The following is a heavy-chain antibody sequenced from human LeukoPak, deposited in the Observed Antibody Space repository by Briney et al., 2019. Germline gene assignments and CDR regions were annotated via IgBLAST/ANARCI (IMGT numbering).Heavy chain of an antibody. Sequence: VASVKVSCKASGGTFSSYAISWVRQAPGQGLEWMGGIIPIFGTANYAQKFQGRVTITADESTSTAYMELSSLRSEDTAVYCCARGYCSSTSCYMDVWGQGTTVT. CDR1: GGTFSSYA. CDR3: ARGYCSSTSCYMDV. V-gene: IGHV1-69*13. J-gene: IGHJ6*02. CDR2: IIPIFGTA. D-gene: IGHD2-2*01.